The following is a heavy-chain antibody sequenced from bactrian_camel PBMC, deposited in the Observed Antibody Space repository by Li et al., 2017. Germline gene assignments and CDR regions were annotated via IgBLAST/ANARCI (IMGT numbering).Heavy chain of an antibody. V-gene: IGHV3S40*01. CDR2: IYTVGGST. CDR3: AAEDGGVVITTCPSGEFGY. Sequence: DVQLVESGGGSVQAGGSLRLSCAASGYTDSSACLAWFRLAPGKEREEVATIYTVGGSTYHADSVKGRFTISRDNAKNTVYLQMNSLKPEDTAVYYYAAEDGGVVITTCPSGEFGYWGQGTQVTVS. J-gene: IGHJ6*01. CDR1: GYTDSSAC. D-gene: IGHD3*01.